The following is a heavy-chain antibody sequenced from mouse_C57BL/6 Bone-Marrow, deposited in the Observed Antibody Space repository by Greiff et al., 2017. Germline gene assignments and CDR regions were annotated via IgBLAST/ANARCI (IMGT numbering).Heavy chain of an antibody. CDR2: IYPRSGNT. J-gene: IGHJ2*01. CDR3: ARRGYYGSSYDYFDY. CDR1: GYTFTSSG. Sequence: VQLQQSGAELARPGASVKLSCKASGYTFTSSGISWVKQRTGQGLEWIGEIYPRSGNTYYNEKFKGKATLTADKSSSTAYMELRSLTSEDSAVYFCARRGYYGSSYDYFDYWGQGTTLTVSS. V-gene: IGHV1-81*01. D-gene: IGHD1-1*01.